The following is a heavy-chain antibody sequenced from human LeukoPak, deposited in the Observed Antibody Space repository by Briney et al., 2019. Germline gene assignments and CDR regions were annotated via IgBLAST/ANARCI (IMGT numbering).Heavy chain of an antibody. CDR1: GYTFTSYY. CDR3: ARDLWYGSGSLGY. Sequence: ASVKVSCKASGYTFTSYYMHWVRQAPGQGLEWMGWINPNSGNTNFAQKFQGRVTMTRDTAISTSYMELSRLKSDDTAVYYCARDLWYGSGSLGYWGQGTLVTVSS. V-gene: IGHV1-2*02. J-gene: IGHJ4*02. D-gene: IGHD3-10*01. CDR2: INPNSGNT.